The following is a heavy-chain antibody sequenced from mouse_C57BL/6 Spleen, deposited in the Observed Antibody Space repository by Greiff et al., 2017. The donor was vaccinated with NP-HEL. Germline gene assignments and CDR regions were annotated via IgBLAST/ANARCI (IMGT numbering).Heavy chain of an antibody. D-gene: IGHD2-4*01. CDR2: INPNNGGT. J-gene: IGHJ1*03. CDR1: GYTFTDYN. CDR3: ARRGTSTMIRYFDV. Sequence: VQLQQSGPELVKPGASVKIPCKASGYTFTDYNMDWVKQSHGKSLEWIGDINPNNGGTIYNQKFKGKATLTVDKSSSTAYMELRSLTSEDTAVYYCARRGTSTMIRYFDVWGTGTTVTVSS. V-gene: IGHV1-18*01.